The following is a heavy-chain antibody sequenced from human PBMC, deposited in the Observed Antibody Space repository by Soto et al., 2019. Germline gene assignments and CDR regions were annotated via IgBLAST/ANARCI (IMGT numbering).Heavy chain of an antibody. Sequence: ASVKVSCKASGYTFTSYGISWVRQAPGQGLEWMGWISAYNGNTNYAQKLQGRVTMTTDTSTSTAYMELRSLRSDDTAVYYCVTVGYYGSGSYYNLYYYYGMDVWGQGTTVTVSS. D-gene: IGHD3-10*01. CDR1: GYTFTSYG. CDR2: ISAYNGNT. CDR3: VTVGYYGSGSYYNLYYYYGMDV. J-gene: IGHJ6*02. V-gene: IGHV1-18*01.